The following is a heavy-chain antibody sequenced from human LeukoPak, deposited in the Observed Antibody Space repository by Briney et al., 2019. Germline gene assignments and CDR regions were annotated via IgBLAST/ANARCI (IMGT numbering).Heavy chain of an antibody. CDR1: GFTFSSYS. CDR2: ISGSSSTI. D-gene: IGHD3-22*01. J-gene: IGHJ4*02. Sequence: PGGSLRLSCAASGFTFSSYSMNWVRQAPGKGLEWGSYISGSSSTIYYADSVKGRFTISRDNGKNTLYLQMNSLRAEDTAVHYCARGSTYYDSSGQVPFDYWGQGTLVTVS. CDR3: ARGSTYYDSSGQVPFDY. V-gene: IGHV3-48*01.